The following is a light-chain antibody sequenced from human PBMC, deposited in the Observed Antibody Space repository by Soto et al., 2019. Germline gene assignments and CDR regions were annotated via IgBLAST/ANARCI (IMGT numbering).Light chain of an antibody. CDR3: QQYNNWWT. CDR2: GAS. J-gene: IGKJ1*01. V-gene: IGKV3-15*01. CDR1: QSISNN. Sequence: EIVMTQSPATLSVSPGERATLSCRASQSISNNLAWYHQRPGQAPRLLIYGASTRATGIPARFSGSGSGTEFTLTISRLPSEDVAVYYCQQYNNWWTFGQGTRVEIK.